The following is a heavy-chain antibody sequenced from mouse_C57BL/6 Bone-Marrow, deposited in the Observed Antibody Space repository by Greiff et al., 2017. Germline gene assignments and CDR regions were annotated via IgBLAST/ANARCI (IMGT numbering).Heavy chain of an antibody. CDR2: IYPGNSDT. V-gene: IGHV1-5*01. Sequence: EVQLQQSGTVLARPGASVKMSCKTSGYTFTSYWMHWVKQRPGQGLEWIGAIYPGNSDTSYNQKFKGKAKLTAVTSASTAYMELSSLTNEDSAVYYCTKAYYSFYWYFDVWGTGTTVTVSS. CDR3: TKAYYSFYWYFDV. CDR1: GYTFTSYW. J-gene: IGHJ1*03. D-gene: IGHD2-12*01.